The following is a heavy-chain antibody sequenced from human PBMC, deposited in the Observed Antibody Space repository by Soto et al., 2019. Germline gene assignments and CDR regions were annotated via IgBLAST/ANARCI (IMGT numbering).Heavy chain of an antibody. CDR3: ARGGPGWLGEFYPLKGYYYYYYMDV. Sequence: PSETLSLTCTVSGGSISSYYWSWIRQPPGKGLEWIGYIYYSGSTNYNPSLKSRVTISVDTSKNQFSLKLSSVTAADTAVYYCARGGPGWLGEFYPLKGYYYYYYMDVWGKGTTVTVSS. CDR1: GGSISSYY. J-gene: IGHJ6*03. V-gene: IGHV4-59*01. CDR2: IYYSGST. D-gene: IGHD3-10*01.